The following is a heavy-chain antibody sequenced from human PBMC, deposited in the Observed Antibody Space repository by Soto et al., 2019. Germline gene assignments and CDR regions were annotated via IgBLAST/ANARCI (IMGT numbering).Heavy chain of an antibody. V-gene: IGHV4-59*01. J-gene: IGHJ5*02. Sequence: SETLSLTCTVSGGSISSDYWSWIRQPPGKGLEWIGYIYYSGSTNYNPSLKSRVTISVDTSKNQFSLKLSSVTAADPAVYYCASGNGPDWFDPWGQGTLVTVSS. CDR3: ASGNGPDWFDP. D-gene: IGHD1-1*01. CDR2: IYYSGST. CDR1: GGSISSDY.